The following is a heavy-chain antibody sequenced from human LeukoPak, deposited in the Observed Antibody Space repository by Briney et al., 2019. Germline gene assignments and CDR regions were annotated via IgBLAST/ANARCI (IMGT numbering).Heavy chain of an antibody. V-gene: IGHV3-7*01. J-gene: IGHJ4*02. Sequence: GESLSLSCEASGLTFSDFWLTWFRKAPGKGLGGLANIKPDGSQKYYVDSVKGRFTISRDNAKNSLYLQMNSLRVEDTAVYYCASYLYWWSDLGYWGQGTLVTVSS. CDR2: IKPDGSQK. D-gene: IGHD2-8*02. CDR1: GLTFSDFW. CDR3: ASYLYWWSDLGY.